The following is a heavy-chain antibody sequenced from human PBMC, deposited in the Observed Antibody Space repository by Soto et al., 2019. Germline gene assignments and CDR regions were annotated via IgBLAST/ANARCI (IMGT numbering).Heavy chain of an antibody. J-gene: IGHJ4*02. CDR3: ARDGGAY. Sequence: QVQLVESGGGVVQPGRSLRLSCAASGFTFSSYAMHWVRRAPGKGLEWMAVMSYDGSNKYYADYVKGRFTNSRDNSKNTLYLQMNSLRPEDKALYYCARDGGAYWGQGTLVIVSS. CDR1: GFTFSSYA. V-gene: IGHV3-30-3*01. D-gene: IGHD2-15*01. CDR2: MSYDGSNK.